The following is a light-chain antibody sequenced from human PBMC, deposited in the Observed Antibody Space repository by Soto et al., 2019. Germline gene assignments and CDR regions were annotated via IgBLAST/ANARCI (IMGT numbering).Light chain of an antibody. Sequence: EIVLTQSPGTLSLSPGERGTLSCRASQSISNNYLAWYQQKPGQAPRLLFYGASTRATGIPDRFSGSGSGTDFTLTISRLEPEDFAMYYCQQYDTSPMYTFGQGTKLEIK. V-gene: IGKV3-20*01. CDR1: QSISNNY. CDR3: QQYDTSPMYT. J-gene: IGKJ2*01. CDR2: GAS.